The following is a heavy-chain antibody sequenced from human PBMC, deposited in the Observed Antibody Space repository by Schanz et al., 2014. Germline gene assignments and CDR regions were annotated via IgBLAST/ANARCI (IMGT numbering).Heavy chain of an antibody. CDR3: GRPPPLVRGIAGWFGP. D-gene: IGHD3-10*01. J-gene: IGHJ5*02. CDR1: GFTFITFA. CDR2: IGGDASRT. V-gene: IGHV3-23*04. Sequence: EVHLVESGGGLVQPGGSLRLSCAASGFTFITFAMSWVRQAPGKGPEWVSAIGGDASRTYYADSVKGRFTISRDNSKTTLYLKMNSLRADDTALYYCGRPPPLVRGIAGWFGPWGQGSLVTVSS.